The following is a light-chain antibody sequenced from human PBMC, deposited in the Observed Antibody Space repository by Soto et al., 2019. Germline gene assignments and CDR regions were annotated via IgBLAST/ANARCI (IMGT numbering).Light chain of an antibody. CDR3: SSYTSGSTYV. CDR1: SSDVGGYNY. Sequence: QSALTQPDSVSGSPGQSITISCTGTSSDVGGYNYVSWFQQHPGRAPKLMIYEDSARPSGVSNRFSGSKSCNTASLTISGLQAEDEAAYYCSSYTSGSTYVFGTGTKLTVL. J-gene: IGLJ1*01. V-gene: IGLV2-14*01. CDR2: EDS.